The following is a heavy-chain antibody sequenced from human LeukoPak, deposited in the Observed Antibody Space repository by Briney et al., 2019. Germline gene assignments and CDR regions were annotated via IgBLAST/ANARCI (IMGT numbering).Heavy chain of an antibody. CDR3: ATVESPTYYYDRSGYYYQYFQH. J-gene: IGHJ1*01. CDR2: INPSGGST. Sequence: ASVKVSCKASGYTFTSYYMHWVRQAPGQGLEWMGIINPSGGSTRYAQKFQGRVTMTRDTSTSTVYMELSSLRSEDTAVYYCATVESPTYYYDRSGYYYQYFQHWGQGTLVTVSS. CDR1: GYTFTSYY. V-gene: IGHV1-46*01. D-gene: IGHD3-22*01.